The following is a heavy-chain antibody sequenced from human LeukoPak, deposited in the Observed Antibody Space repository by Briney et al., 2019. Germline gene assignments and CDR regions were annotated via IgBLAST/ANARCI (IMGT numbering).Heavy chain of an antibody. Sequence: PSETLSLTCTVSGYSISSGYYWGWIRQPPGKGLEWIGSIYHSGSTYYNPSLKSRVTISVDTSKNQSSLKLSSVTAADTAVYYCAREWGGGLRLGELSLSFIDYWGQGTLVTVSS. J-gene: IGHJ4*02. CDR3: AREWGGGLRLGELSLSFIDY. CDR1: GYSISSGYY. V-gene: IGHV4-38-2*02. CDR2: IYHSGST. D-gene: IGHD3-16*02.